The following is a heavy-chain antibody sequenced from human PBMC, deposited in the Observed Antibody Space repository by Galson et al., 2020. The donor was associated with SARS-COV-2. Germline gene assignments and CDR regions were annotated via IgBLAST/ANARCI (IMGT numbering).Heavy chain of an antibody. CDR3: ARGHWKLDY. J-gene: IGHJ4*02. CDR2: IDPAGTSM. Sequence: GESPKTPCAALGFPFSDFYMTWIRQSPGKGLEWVSYIDPAGTSMYYADSVKGRFTISRDNAENSLYLQMNSLTGEDTAIYFCARGHWKLDYWGQGTQVTVSS. CDR1: GFPFSDFY. D-gene: IGHD1-1*01. V-gene: IGHV3-11*01.